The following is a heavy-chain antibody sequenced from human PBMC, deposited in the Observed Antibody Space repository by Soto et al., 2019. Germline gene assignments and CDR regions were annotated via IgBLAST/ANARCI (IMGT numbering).Heavy chain of an antibody. Sequence: ASVKVSCKASGYTFTGYYMHWVRQAPGQGLEWMGWINPNSGGTNYAQKFQGRVTMTRATSISTAYMELSRLRSDDTAVYYCARDLAASGTPWYYYYGMDVWGQGTTVTVSS. CDR1: GYTFTGYY. CDR2: INPNSGGT. V-gene: IGHV1-2*02. D-gene: IGHD6-13*01. CDR3: ARDLAASGTPWYYYYGMDV. J-gene: IGHJ6*02.